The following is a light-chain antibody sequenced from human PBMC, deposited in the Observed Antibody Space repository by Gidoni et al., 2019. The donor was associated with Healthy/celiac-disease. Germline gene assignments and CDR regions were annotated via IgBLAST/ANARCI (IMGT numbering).Light chain of an antibody. CDR1: KLGDKY. Sequence: SYALTQPPSVSVSPGQTASITCSGDKLGDKYACWYQPKPGQSPVLVIDQDSKRPSGIPERFSGSNSGNTATLTISGTQAMDEADYYCQAWDSSTVVFGGGTKLTVL. J-gene: IGLJ2*01. CDR3: QAWDSSTVV. CDR2: QDS. V-gene: IGLV3-1*01.